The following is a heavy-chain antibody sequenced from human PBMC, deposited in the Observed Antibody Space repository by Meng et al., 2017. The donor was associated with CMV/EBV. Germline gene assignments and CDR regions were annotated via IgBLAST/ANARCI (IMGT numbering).Heavy chain of an antibody. D-gene: IGHD6-13*01. CDR1: GFSLSTSGVG. Sequence: QITLKESGPTLVNPTQTLTLTCTFSGFSLSTSGVGVGWIRQPPGKALEWLALIYWDDDKRYSPSLKSRLTITKDTSKNQVVLTMTNMDPVDTATYYCAHRGRIAAAGTDWFDPWGQGTLVTASS. V-gene: IGHV2-5*02. J-gene: IGHJ5*02. CDR2: IYWDDDK. CDR3: AHRGRIAAAGTDWFDP.